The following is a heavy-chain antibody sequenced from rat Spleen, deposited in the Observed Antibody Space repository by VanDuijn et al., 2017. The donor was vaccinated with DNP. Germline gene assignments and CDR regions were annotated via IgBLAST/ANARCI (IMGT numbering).Heavy chain of an antibody. CDR1: GFTFSDYN. D-gene: IGHD1-7*01. Sequence: EVQLVESGGGLVQPGRSLKLSCAASGFTFSDYNMAWVRQAPKKGLEWVATISYDGSSTYYRDSVKGRFTISRDNAKSTLYLQMDSLRSEDTATYYCARHVPYYGYGDYWGKGVMVTVSS. V-gene: IGHV5-7*01. J-gene: IGHJ2*01. CDR3: ARHVPYYGYGDY. CDR2: ISYDGSST.